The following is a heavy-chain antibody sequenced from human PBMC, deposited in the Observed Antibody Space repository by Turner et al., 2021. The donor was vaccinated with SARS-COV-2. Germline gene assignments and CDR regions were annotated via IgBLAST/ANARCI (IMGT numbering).Heavy chain of an antibody. V-gene: IGHV3-33*01. Sequence: QVQLVDSGGGVVQPGRSLRVFCVASGFTFRSYGMHWVRQAPGKGREWVAVIWYDGSNKYYADSVKGRFTISRDNSKNTLYLKMNSLRAEDTAVFYCARGRTDSSSWMGYYFDYWGQGTLVTVSS. CDR1: GFTFRSYG. D-gene: IGHD6-13*01. J-gene: IGHJ4*02. CDR2: IWYDGSNK. CDR3: ARGRTDSSSWMGYYFDY.